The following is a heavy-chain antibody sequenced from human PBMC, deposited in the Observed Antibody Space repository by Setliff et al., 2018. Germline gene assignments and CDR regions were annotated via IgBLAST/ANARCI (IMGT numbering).Heavy chain of an antibody. D-gene: IGHD3-9*01. Sequence: GGSLRLSCAASGFTFSSYAMHWVRQAPGKGLEWVSAISGSGGSTYYADSVKGRFTISRDNSKNTLYLQMNSLRAEDTAVYYCAKHGAYNDFLTGYNFYYDMDVWGQGTTVTVSS. J-gene: IGHJ6*02. CDR3: AKHGAYNDFLTGYNFYYDMDV. V-gene: IGHV3-23*01. CDR2: ISGSGGST. CDR1: GFTFSSYA.